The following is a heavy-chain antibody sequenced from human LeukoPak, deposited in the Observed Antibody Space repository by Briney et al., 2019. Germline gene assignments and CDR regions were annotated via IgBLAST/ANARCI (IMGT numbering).Heavy chain of an antibody. Sequence: SETLSLTCTVSGGSISSYYWSWIRQPPGKGLEWIGYIYYSGSTNYNPSLKSRVTISVDTSKNQFSLKLSSVTAADTAVYYCARSTPMGTYSSSWSDAFDIWGQGTMVTVSS. CDR3: ARSTPMGTYSSSWSDAFDI. J-gene: IGHJ3*02. D-gene: IGHD6-13*01. CDR1: GGSISSYY. V-gene: IGHV4-59*08. CDR2: IYYSGST.